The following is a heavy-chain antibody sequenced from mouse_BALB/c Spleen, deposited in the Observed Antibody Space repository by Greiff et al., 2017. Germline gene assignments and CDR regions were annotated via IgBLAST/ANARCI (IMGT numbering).Heavy chain of an antibody. V-gene: IGHV5-9-3*01. CDR3: ARHEDSSGYVLAY. CDR2: ISSGGSYT. D-gene: IGHD3-2*01. J-gene: IGHJ3*01. CDR1: GFTFSSYA. Sequence: EVQGVESGGGLVKPGGSLKLSCAASGFTFSSYAMSWVRQTPEKRLEWVATISSGGSYTYYPDSVKGRFTISRDNAKNTLYLQMSSLRSEDTAMYYCARHEDSSGYVLAYWGQGTLVTVSA.